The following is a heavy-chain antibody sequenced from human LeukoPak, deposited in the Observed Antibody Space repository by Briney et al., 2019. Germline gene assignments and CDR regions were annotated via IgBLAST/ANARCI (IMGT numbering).Heavy chain of an antibody. CDR2: VYYSGNS. CDR1: GGSITSSSYY. Sequence: SETLSLTCTVSGGSITSSSYYWGWIRQPPGKGLEWIGSVYYSGNSYNNPSLKSRVTLSVDTSKNQFSLTLSSVTAADTAVYYCAGNRDAYFLNAFDIWGQGTMVTVSS. CDR3: AGNRDAYFLNAFDI. J-gene: IGHJ3*02. V-gene: IGHV4-39*07. D-gene: IGHD5-24*01.